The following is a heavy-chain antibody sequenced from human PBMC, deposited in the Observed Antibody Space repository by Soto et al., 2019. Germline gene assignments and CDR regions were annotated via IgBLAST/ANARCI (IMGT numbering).Heavy chain of an antibody. D-gene: IGHD1-1*01. J-gene: IGHJ5*02. CDR3: ARGQLSSDWFDP. CDR2: IIPIFGRT. Sequence: QVQLVQSGAEVKKPGSSVKVSCKASGGTFTTYTITWVRQAPGQGLEWMGRIIPIFGRTNLAQKFQGRVTITADKSTSTAYMELSSLRSEDTAVYYCARGQLSSDWFDPWGQGTLVNVSS. CDR1: GGTFTTYT. V-gene: IGHV1-69*08.